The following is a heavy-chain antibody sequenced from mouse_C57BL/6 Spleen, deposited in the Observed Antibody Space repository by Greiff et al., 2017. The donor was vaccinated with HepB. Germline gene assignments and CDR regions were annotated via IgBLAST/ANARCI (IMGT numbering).Heavy chain of an antibody. Sequence: QVQLQQPGAELVKPGASVKLSCKASGYTFTSYWMHWVKQRPGQGLEWIGMIHPNSGSTNYNEKFKSKATLTVDKSSSTAYMQLSSLTSEDSAVYYCAIDSSGYVPFAYWGQGTLVTVSA. D-gene: IGHD3-2*02. CDR2: IHPNSGST. CDR1: GYTFTSYW. CDR3: AIDSSGYVPFAY. J-gene: IGHJ3*01. V-gene: IGHV1-64*01.